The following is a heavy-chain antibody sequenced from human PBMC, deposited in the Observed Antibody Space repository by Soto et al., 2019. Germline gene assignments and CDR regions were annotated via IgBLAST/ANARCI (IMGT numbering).Heavy chain of an antibody. CDR3: ARDPGELPPDY. Sequence: QFQLVQSGAEVKKPGSSVKVSCKASGGTFSSYTISWVRQAPGQGLEWMGRIIPILGIANYAQKFQGRVTITADKSTSTAYMELSSLRSEDTAVYYCARDPGELPPDYWGQGTLVTVSS. CDR1: GGTFSSYT. D-gene: IGHD1-7*01. J-gene: IGHJ4*02. CDR2: IIPILGIA. V-gene: IGHV1-69*08.